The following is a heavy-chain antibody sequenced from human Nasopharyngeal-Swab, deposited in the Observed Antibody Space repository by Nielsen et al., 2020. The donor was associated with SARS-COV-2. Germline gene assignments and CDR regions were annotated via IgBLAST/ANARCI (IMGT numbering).Heavy chain of an antibody. CDR1: GYRFNSYW. D-gene: IGHD1-26*01. CDR2: IYPGDSDT. V-gene: IGHV5-51*01. J-gene: IGHJ4*02. Sequence: GGSLRLSCKGSGYRFNSYWIGWVRQMPGKGLEWMGIIYPGDSDTRYSPSFQGQVTLSVDKSISTAYLQWTSLKASDTAMYYCARWGVGATGGPIDYWGQGTLVTVSS. CDR3: ARWGVGATGGPIDY.